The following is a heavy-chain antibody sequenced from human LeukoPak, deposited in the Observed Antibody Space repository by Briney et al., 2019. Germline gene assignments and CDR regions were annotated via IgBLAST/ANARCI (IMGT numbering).Heavy chain of an antibody. D-gene: IGHD5-12*01. CDR1: GGSISSSSYY. CDR2: IYYSGST. Sequence: SETLSLTCTVSGGSISSSSYYWGWIRQPPGKGLEWIGSIYYSGSTYYNPSLKSRVTISVDTSKNQFSLKLSSVTAADTAVYYCASGYDYSGYFDYWGQGTPVTVSS. J-gene: IGHJ4*02. V-gene: IGHV4-39*01. CDR3: ASGYDYSGYFDY.